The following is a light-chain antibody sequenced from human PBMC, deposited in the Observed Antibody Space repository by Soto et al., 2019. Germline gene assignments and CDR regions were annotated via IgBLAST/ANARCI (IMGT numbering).Light chain of an antibody. Sequence: EIFLTQSPFTLSLSPGEIGTLSCRVGQSVTSRHLAWYQQKPGQAPRLLIYGASNRATGIPDRFSGGGSGTDFTLTISRLEPEDFAVYYCQQFTSYPLTFGGGTKV. CDR3: QQFTSYPLT. CDR2: GAS. V-gene: IGKV3-20*01. J-gene: IGKJ4*01. CDR1: QSVTSRH.